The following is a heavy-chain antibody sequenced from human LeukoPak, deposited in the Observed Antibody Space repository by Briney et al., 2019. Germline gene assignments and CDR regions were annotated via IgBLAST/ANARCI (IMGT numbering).Heavy chain of an antibody. Sequence: SVKVSCKASGYTFTGYYMHWVRQAPGQGLEWMGWINPNSGGTNYAQKFQGRVTMTRDTSISTAYMELSRLRSDDTAVYYCARSLSHYDSSGYNAFDIWGQGTMVTVSS. CDR3: ARSLSHYDSSGYNAFDI. CDR2: INPNSGGT. V-gene: IGHV1-2*02. CDR1: GYTFTGYY. D-gene: IGHD3-22*01. J-gene: IGHJ3*02.